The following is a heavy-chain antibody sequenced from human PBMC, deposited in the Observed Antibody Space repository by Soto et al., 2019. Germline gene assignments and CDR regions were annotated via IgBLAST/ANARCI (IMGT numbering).Heavy chain of an antibody. D-gene: IGHD6-19*01. J-gene: IGHJ5*02. V-gene: IGHV1-69*01. CDR2: IIPLFGTA. Sequence: QVQLVQSGAEVKKPGSSVKVSCKASGGTFSSYAISWVRQAPGQALEWMGGIIPLFGTANYAQKFQGRVTITADESTSTAYMELSSLRSEDTAVYYCARCASAWLTWFDPWGQGTLVTVSS. CDR1: GGTFSSYA. CDR3: ARCASAWLTWFDP.